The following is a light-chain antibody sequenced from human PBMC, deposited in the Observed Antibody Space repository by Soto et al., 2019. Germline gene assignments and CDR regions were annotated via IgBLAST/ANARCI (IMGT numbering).Light chain of an antibody. CDR3: RLYTSSDTPYV. CDR2: VVS. J-gene: IGLJ1*01. Sequence: QSALTQPASVSGSPGQSITISCTGTSSDVGAYDYVSWFQQLPDKAPKIIISVVSNRPSGVSNRFSGSKSGNTASLTISGLQAEDEADYYCRLYTSSDTPYVFGTGTKLTVL. CDR1: SSDVGAYDY. V-gene: IGLV2-14*01.